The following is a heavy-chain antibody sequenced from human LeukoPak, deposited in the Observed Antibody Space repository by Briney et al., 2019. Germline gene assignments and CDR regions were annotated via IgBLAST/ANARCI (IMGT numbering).Heavy chain of an antibody. D-gene: IGHD6-19*01. J-gene: IGHJ4*02. V-gene: IGHV3-23*01. CDR1: GFTFSSYP. CDR2: ISDSGGIT. CDR3: AKRLAMTGTYHFDY. Sequence: SGGSLRLSCAASGFTFSSYPMTWVRQAPGKGPEWVSFISDSGGITYYADSVKGRFTISRDNSKNTLYLQMNSLRAEDTAVYYCAKRLAMTGTYHFDYWGQGTLVTVSS.